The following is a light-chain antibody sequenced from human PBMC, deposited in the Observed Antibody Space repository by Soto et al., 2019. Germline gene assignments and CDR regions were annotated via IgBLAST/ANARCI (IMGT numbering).Light chain of an antibody. V-gene: IGKV3-20*01. J-gene: IGKJ1*01. CDR1: QSVSSSF. CDR2: GAS. CDR3: QQYGSSPWT. Sequence: EIVLTQSPGTLSLSQGEGATLSCRASQSVSSSFFAWYQQKPGQAPRLLIYGASSRATGIPDRFSGSGSGTDFTLTSSRLEPEDFAVYYCQQYGSSPWTFGKGTKVETK.